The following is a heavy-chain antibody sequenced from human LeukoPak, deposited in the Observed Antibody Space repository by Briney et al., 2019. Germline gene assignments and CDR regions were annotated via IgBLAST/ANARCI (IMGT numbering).Heavy chain of an antibody. CDR2: IHNSGPT. Sequence: PQTLSLTCSVSGGSMNSYYWSWIRHSPGKGLEWIGYIHNSGPTNNHPSLKTRVTISVDTSKNQFSLRLSSVTAADTAVYYCARHVWLQPFDYWGQGTLVTVAS. V-gene: IGHV4-59*08. CDR1: GGSMNSYY. CDR3: ARHVWLQPFDY. J-gene: IGHJ4*02. D-gene: IGHD3-9*01.